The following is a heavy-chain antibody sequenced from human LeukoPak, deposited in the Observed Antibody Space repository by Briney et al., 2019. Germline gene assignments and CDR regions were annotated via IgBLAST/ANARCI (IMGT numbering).Heavy chain of an antibody. J-gene: IGHJ4*02. CDR3: ARDAGDLDY. Sequence: PSETLSLTCTVSGDSISSGDYYWSWIRQPPGKGLEWIGHIYYSGSTNYNPSLKSRVIISVDTSKNQFPLKLTSVTAADTAVYYCARDAGDLDYWGQGTLATVSS. D-gene: IGHD4-17*01. CDR2: IYYSGST. CDR1: GDSISSGDYY. V-gene: IGHV4-30-4*01.